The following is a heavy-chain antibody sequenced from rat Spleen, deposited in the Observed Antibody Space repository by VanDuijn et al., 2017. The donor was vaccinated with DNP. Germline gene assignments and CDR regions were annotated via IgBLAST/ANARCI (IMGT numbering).Heavy chain of an antibody. CDR2: VTSSGADT. CDR3: ATGVYGGYEDWFAY. J-gene: IGHJ3*01. Sequence: EVQLLESGGGLVQPGRSLKLSCAASGFTFSDYYMAWVRQAPTKGLEWVASVTSSGADTYYPDSVKGRFTISRDNAKNTLYLQMNSLRSEDTATYYCATGVYGGYEDWFAYWGQGTLVTVSS. V-gene: IGHV5-25*01. D-gene: IGHD1-11*01. CDR1: GFTFSDYY.